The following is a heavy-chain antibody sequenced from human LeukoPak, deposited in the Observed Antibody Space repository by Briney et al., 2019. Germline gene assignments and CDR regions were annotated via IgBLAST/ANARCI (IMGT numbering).Heavy chain of an antibody. J-gene: IGHJ4*02. CDR1: GFTFSRYW. Sequence: GGSLRLSCAASGFTFSRYWMSWVRQAPGKGLEWVANIKHDGSEKYYLDSVRGRFTISRDNAKNSLYLQMNSLRAEDTSVYYCAKVRSRGDFDYWGQGTLVTVSS. CDR3: AKVRSRGDFDY. D-gene: IGHD3-10*01. CDR2: IKHDGSEK. V-gene: IGHV3-7*01.